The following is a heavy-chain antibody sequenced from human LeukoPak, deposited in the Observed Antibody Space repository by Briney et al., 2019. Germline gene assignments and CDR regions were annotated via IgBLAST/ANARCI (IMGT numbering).Heavy chain of an antibody. CDR1: GFTFSRNW. Sequence: GGSLRLSCAASGFTFSRNWMHWVRQAPGKGLLWVSRMNSDGSTTNYADSVKGRFTISRDNAKNSLYLQMNSLRAEDTAVYYCARDDYYDSSGYYTYWGQGTLVTVSS. D-gene: IGHD3-22*01. CDR3: ARDDYYDSSGYYTY. CDR2: MNSDGSTT. J-gene: IGHJ4*02. V-gene: IGHV3-74*01.